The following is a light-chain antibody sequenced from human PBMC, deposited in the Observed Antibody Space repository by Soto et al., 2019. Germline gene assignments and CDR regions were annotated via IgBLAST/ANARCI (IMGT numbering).Light chain of an antibody. CDR1: SSDIGVYNY. CDR3: SLYTSENAYV. V-gene: IGLV2-14*01. J-gene: IGLJ1*01. CDR2: EVN. Sequence: QSALTQPASVSGSPGQSITFSCTGTSSDIGVYNYVSWYQQHPGKAPKLMIYEVNNRPSGVSNRFSGSKSGNTASLTISGLQAADEADYYCSLYTSENAYVFGTGTKLTVL.